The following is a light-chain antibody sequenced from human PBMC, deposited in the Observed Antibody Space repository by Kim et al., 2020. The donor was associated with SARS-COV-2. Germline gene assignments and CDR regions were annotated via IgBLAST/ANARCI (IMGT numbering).Light chain of an antibody. Sequence: ASVGDAVPITCRASQDISNSLAWYQQKPGKAPRLLLYAASTLHSGVPSRFSGSGSGSDYTLTINSLQPEDFATYYCHQYSGTLGTFGQGTKVDIK. CDR2: AAS. J-gene: IGKJ1*01. CDR3: HQYSGTLGT. CDR1: QDISNS. V-gene: IGKV1-NL1*01.